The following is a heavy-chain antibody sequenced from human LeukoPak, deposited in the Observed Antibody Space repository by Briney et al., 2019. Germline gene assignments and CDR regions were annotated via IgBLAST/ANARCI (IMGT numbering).Heavy chain of an antibody. CDR1: GFTFSSYW. Sequence: PGGSLRLSCAASGFTFSSYWMSWVRQAPGKGLEWVANIKQDGSEKYYVDSVKGRFTISRDNAKNSLYLQMNSLRAEDTAVYYCARESNPYYDFWSAPYYYGMDVWGQGTTVTVSS. CDR3: ARESNPYYDFWSAPYYYGMDV. CDR2: IKQDGSEK. D-gene: IGHD3-3*01. J-gene: IGHJ6*02. V-gene: IGHV3-7*01.